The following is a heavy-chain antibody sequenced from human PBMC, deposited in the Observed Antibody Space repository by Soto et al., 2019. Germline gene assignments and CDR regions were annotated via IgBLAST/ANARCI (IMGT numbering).Heavy chain of an antibody. Sequence: SVKVSCKASGFTLSSSAVKWVRQARGQRLEWIGWIVVGSGNTNYAQKFQERVTITRDMSTSTAYMELSSLRSEDTAVYYCAADRQCSSTRCYPYNFDYWGQGTLVTVSS. D-gene: IGHD2-2*01. CDR3: AADRQCSSTRCYPYNFDY. V-gene: IGHV1-58*01. CDR1: GFTLSSSA. J-gene: IGHJ4*02. CDR2: IVVGSGNT.